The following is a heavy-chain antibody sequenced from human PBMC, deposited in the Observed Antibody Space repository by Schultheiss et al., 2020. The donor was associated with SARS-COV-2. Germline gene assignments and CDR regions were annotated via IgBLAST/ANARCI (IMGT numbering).Heavy chain of an antibody. J-gene: IGHJ6*02. V-gene: IGHV5-51*01. CDR2: IHPGNSDT. CDR1: GYSFNTYW. Sequence: GGSLRLSCKGSGYSFNTYWIGWVRQMPGKGLEWMGIIHPGNSDTRYSPSFQGQVTISADKSISTAYLQWSSLKASDTAMYYCARQGIAAAGRDLWDYGMDVWGQGTTVTVSS. CDR3: ARQGIAAAGRDLWDYGMDV. D-gene: IGHD6-13*01.